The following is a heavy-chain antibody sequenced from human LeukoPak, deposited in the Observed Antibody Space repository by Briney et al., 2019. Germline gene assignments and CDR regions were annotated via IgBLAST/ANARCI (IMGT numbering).Heavy chain of an antibody. CDR1: GGSFSGYY. J-gene: IGHJ5*02. D-gene: IGHD1-1*01. CDR2: INHSGST. CDR3: ASGQLSSPPGFGP. V-gene: IGHV4-34*01. Sequence: SETLSLTCAVYGGSFSGYYWSWIRQRPGKGLEWIGEINHSGSTNYNPSLKSRVTISVDTSKNQFSLKLSSVTAADTAVYYCASGQLSSPPGFGPWGQGTVVTVSS.